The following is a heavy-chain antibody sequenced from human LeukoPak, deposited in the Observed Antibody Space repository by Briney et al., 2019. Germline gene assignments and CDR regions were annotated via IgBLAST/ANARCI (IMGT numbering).Heavy chain of an antibody. D-gene: IGHD3-16*01. CDR1: GGSISSYY. V-gene: IGHV4-59*01. CDR2: IYYTGST. CDR3: ARSAYTDYSVLRFDP. J-gene: IGHJ5*02. Sequence: SESLSLTCTVSGGSISSYYWSWIRQPPGKGLEWIGYIYYTGSTDYKPSLKSRVTISVDTSKNQFSLRLSSVTAADTAVYYCARSAYTDYSVLRFDPWGQGTLVSVSS.